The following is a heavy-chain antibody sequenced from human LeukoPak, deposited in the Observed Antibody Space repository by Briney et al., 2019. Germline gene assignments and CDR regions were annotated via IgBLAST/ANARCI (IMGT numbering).Heavy chain of an antibody. Sequence: ASVKASCKASGYTFISYGISWVRQAPGKGLEWMGGFDPEDGETIYAQKFQGRVTMTEDTSTDTAYMELSSLRSEDTAVYYCASRVYWGQGTLVTVSS. CDR2: FDPEDGET. J-gene: IGHJ4*02. CDR3: ASRVY. CDR1: GYTFISYG. V-gene: IGHV1-24*01. D-gene: IGHD3-10*01.